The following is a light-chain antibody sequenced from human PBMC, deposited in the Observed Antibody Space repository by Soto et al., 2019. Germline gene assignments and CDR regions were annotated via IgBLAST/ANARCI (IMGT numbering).Light chain of an antibody. J-gene: IGKJ2*01. CDR1: RNVLYRSNNTNY. CDR2: WAS. Sequence: DIVMTQSPDSLAVSLGERATINCKSSRNVLYRSNNTNYLAWYQQKPGQPPKLLIYWASTRESGVPDRFTGSGSGTDFTLTINSLQADDVAVYYCQQYYTTPPAFGQGTKLEIK. CDR3: QQYYTTPPA. V-gene: IGKV4-1*01.